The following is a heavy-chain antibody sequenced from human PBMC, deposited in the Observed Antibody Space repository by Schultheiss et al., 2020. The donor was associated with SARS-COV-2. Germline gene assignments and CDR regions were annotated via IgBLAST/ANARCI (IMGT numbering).Heavy chain of an antibody. D-gene: IGHD3-10*01. V-gene: IGHV4-59*01. CDR1: GDSINNYY. CDR2: IYYRGST. Sequence: SETLSLTCTVSGDSINNYYWSWIRQPPGRGLEYIGFIYYRGSTNYNPSLQSRVTISIDTSKSQFSLRLDSVTAADTAVYYCARGLLWFGELQHFSNNWFDPWGQGTLVTVSS. J-gene: IGHJ5*02. CDR3: ARGLLWFGELQHFSNNWFDP.